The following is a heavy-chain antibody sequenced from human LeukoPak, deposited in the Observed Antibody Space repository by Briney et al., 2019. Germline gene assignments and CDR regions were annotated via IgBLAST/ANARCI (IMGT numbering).Heavy chain of an antibody. J-gene: IGHJ4*02. Sequence: GGSLRLSCAASGFTFSSLGMHWVRQAPGKGLEWVAVIWYDGSNKYYADSVKGRFTISRDNSKNMLHLQMNSLRVEDTAVYYCARGGLGNDYWGQGTLVTVSS. V-gene: IGHV3-33*01. CDR1: GFTFSSLG. D-gene: IGHD3-16*01. CDR3: ARGGLGNDY. CDR2: IWYDGSNK.